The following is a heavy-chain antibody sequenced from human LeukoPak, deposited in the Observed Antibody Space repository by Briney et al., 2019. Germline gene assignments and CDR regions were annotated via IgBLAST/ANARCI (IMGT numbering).Heavy chain of an antibody. V-gene: IGHV3-49*04. J-gene: IGHJ3*02. CDR2: IRSKAYGGTT. D-gene: IGHD3-10*01. CDR3: TRENYYGPWSI. CDR1: GFTFGDYA. Sequence: AGGSLRLSCTASGFTFGDYAMSWVRQAPGKGLEWVGFIRSKAYGGTTEYAASVKGRFTISRDDSKSIAYLQMNSLKTEDTAVYYCTRENYYGPWSIWGQGTMVTVSS.